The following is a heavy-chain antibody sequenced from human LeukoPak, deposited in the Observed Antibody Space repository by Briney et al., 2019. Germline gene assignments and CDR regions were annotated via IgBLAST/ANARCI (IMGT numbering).Heavy chain of an antibody. D-gene: IGHD6-19*01. CDR2: ISSTTAYI. J-gene: IGHJ4*02. CDR3: ARGGSGWYPVGY. CDR1: GFSFIDYS. Sequence: GGSLRLSCAGSGFSFIDYSMNWVRQAPGKGLEWVSSISSTTAYIYYADSMRGRFTISRDNANNSLYLQMNSLRAEDTAVYYCARGGSGWYPVGYWGQGTLVTVSS. V-gene: IGHV3-21*01.